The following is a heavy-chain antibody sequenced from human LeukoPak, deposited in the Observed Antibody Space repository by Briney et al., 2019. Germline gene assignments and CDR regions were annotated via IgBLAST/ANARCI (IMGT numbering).Heavy chain of an antibody. Sequence: KASGYTLSTYYMHWVRQAPGQGLDWMGIINPSAGGTSYAQKFQGRVTMTRDTSTSTVYMELSSLRSEDTAVYYCARGLRSGSGSYTWGQGTLVTVSS. CDR1: GYTLSTYY. V-gene: IGHV1-46*01. CDR3: ARGLRSGSGSYT. CDR2: INPSAGGT. D-gene: IGHD3-10*01. J-gene: IGHJ4*02.